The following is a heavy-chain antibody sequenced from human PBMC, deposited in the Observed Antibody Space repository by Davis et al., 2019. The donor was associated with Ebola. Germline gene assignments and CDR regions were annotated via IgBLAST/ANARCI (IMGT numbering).Heavy chain of an antibody. CDR2: ISYDGSNK. D-gene: IGHD3/OR15-3a*01. CDR3: ARYSMIFGVVKSYGMDV. Sequence: PGGSLRLSCAASGFFFSSFAMHWVRQAPGKGLEWVAVISYDGSNKYYPESVKGRFTISRDNSKHTLFLQINSLRPEDTAGYYCARYSMIFGVVKSYGMDVWGQGTTVTVSS. J-gene: IGHJ6*02. V-gene: IGHV3-30-3*01. CDR1: GFFFSSFA.